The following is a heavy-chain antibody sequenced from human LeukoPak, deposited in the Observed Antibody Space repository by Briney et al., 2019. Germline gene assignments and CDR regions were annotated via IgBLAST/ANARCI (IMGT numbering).Heavy chain of an antibody. CDR3: ARIVEGYPFDF. CDR2: IRYDGSNE. J-gene: IGHJ4*02. CDR1: GFTFSSYG. Sequence: GGSLRLSCVASGFTFSSYGMHWVRQAPGKGLEWVAFIRYDGSNEYVDSVKGRFTISRDNAKNSLYLQMNSLRAEDTAVYYCARIVEGYPFDFWGQGTLVTVSS. V-gene: IGHV3-30*02. D-gene: IGHD5-12*01.